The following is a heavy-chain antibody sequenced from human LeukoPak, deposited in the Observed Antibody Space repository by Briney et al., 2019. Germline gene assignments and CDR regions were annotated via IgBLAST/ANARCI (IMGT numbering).Heavy chain of an antibody. CDR2: IYHSGST. D-gene: IGHD6-13*01. Sequence: PSEILSLTCTVSGYSISSGYYWGWIRQPPGKGLEWIGSIYHSGSTYYNPSLKSRVTISVDTSKNQFSLKLSSVTAADTAVYYCARKQGRIAAAGWFDPWGQGTLVTVSS. J-gene: IGHJ5*02. CDR1: GYSISSGYY. V-gene: IGHV4-38-2*02. CDR3: ARKQGRIAAAGWFDP.